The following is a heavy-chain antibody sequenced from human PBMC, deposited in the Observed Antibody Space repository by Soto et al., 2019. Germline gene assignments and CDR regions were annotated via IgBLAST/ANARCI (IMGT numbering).Heavy chain of an antibody. J-gene: IGHJ4*02. Sequence: SETLSLTYTVSGGSISTSRYYWGWIRQPPGKGLEWIGSIYYSGSTYYNPSLKSRVTISVDTSKNQFSLKLSSVTAADTAVYYCARHVPSSPNFDYWGQGTLVTVSS. CDR2: IYYSGST. V-gene: IGHV4-39*01. CDR1: GGSISTSRYY. CDR3: ARHVPSSPNFDY.